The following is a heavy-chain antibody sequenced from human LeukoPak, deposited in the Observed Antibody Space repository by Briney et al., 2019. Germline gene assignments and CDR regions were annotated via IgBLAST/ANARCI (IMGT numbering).Heavy chain of an antibody. D-gene: IGHD3-16*01. V-gene: IGHV3-30*04. Sequence: GRSLRLSCAASGFTFSSYAMHWVRQAPGKGLEWVAVISYDGSNKYYADSVKGRFTISRDNSKNTLYLQMNSLRAEDTAVYYCAREGSSRTAYNDGLDVWGQGTMVTVSS. CDR1: GFTFSSYA. CDR3: AREGSSRTAYNDGLDV. J-gene: IGHJ3*01. CDR2: ISYDGSNK.